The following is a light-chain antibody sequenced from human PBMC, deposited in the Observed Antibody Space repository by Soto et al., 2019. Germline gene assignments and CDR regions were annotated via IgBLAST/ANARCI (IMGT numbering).Light chain of an antibody. J-gene: IGKJ5*01. CDR3: QQYGSSSIT. Sequence: EIVLTQSPGSLSLSPGERATLSCRASQSVSSSYLAWYQQKPGQAPRLLIYGASSRATGIPDRFSGSGSGTDFTLTISRLEPEVFAVYYCQQYGSSSITFGQGTRLEIK. V-gene: IGKV3-20*01. CDR2: GAS. CDR1: QSVSSSY.